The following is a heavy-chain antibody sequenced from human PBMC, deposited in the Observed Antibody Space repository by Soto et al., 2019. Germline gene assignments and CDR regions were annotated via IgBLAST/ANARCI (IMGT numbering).Heavy chain of an antibody. D-gene: IGHD5-12*01. V-gene: IGHV3-11*01. CDR2: ISNSGLTI. CDR1: GLSFSDYY. J-gene: IGHJ4*02. CDR3: AASGYGRGYFDY. Sequence: GGSLRLSCAASGLSFSDYYMNWIRQAPGKGLEWVSYISNSGLTIYYADSVKGRFTISRDNAKNSLYLQMNSMRAEDTAVYYCAASGYGRGYFDYRGQGDPVRASS.